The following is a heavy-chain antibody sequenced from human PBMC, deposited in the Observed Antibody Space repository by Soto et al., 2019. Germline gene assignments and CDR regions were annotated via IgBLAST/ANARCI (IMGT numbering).Heavy chain of an antibody. CDR2: ISWDGGST. V-gene: IGHV3-43*01. Sequence: EVQLVESGGVVVQPGGSLRLSCAASGFTFDDYTMHWVRQAPGKGLEWVSLISWDGGSTYYADSVKGRFTISRDNSKNSLYLQMNSLRTEDTALYYCAKDIGRSSGQYYGMDVWGQGTTVTVSS. D-gene: IGHD6-19*01. J-gene: IGHJ6*02. CDR1: GFTFDDYT. CDR3: AKDIGRSSGQYYGMDV.